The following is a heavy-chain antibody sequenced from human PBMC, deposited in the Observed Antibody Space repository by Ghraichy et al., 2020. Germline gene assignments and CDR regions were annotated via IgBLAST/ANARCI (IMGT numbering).Heavy chain of an antibody. D-gene: IGHD4-17*01. CDR2: IYYSGST. Sequence: SETLSLTCTVSGGSINTYYWSWIRQPPGKGLEWIGYIYYSGSTNYNPSLKSRVTISVDTSKKHFSLKLSSVTAADTAVYYCARVSYGDFALYYFDYWGQGTLVTVSS. CDR3: ARVSYGDFALYYFDY. CDR1: GGSINTYY. V-gene: IGHV4-59*01. J-gene: IGHJ4*02.